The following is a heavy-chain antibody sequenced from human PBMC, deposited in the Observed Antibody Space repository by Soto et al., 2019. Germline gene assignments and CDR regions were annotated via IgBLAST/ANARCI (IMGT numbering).Heavy chain of an antibody. D-gene: IGHD4-17*01. CDR3: ARRNGDYPRIYYFDY. CDR2: VSNGGVN. CDR1: GDSINSDN. J-gene: IGHJ4*01. V-gene: IGHV4-59*01. Sequence: PSETLSLTCTVSGDSINSDNWSWIRQSAGKGMVWIGHVSNGGVNSINPSLKGRVTISTDTSKNQFFLNLSSVTAADTAFYFCARRNGDYPRIYYFDYWGHGTLVTVSS.